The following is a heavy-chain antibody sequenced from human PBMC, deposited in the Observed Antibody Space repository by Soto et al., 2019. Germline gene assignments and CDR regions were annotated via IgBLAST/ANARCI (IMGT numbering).Heavy chain of an antibody. J-gene: IGHJ4*02. CDR1: GFTASTYA. D-gene: IGHD6-6*01. CDR3: AKDVRDVPYYFDN. Sequence: EVQLVVSGGGLVQPGGSLRLSCEASGFTASTYAMGWVRRAPGKGPELVSSINGVASVWTARAYYAESLKGRVTISRDLFKNTLYLQITSLRPEDTAIYFCAKDVRDVPYYFDNWGQGALVTVYS. V-gene: IGHV3-23*04. CDR2: INGVASVWTARA.